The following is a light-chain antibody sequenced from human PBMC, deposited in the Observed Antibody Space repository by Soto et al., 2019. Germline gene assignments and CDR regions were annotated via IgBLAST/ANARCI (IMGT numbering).Light chain of an antibody. CDR2: GNT. CDR1: TSNIGSDY. CDR3: QSSDSSLSAFHV. Sequence: QSVLTQPPSASGTPGQRVTISCSGSTSNIGSDYVYWSQQLTGTAPKLLIFGNTKRPSGVPDRFSGSKPGSSASLAITGLQAEDEADYYCQSSDSSLSAFHVFGTGTKVTVL. J-gene: IGLJ1*01. V-gene: IGLV1-40*01.